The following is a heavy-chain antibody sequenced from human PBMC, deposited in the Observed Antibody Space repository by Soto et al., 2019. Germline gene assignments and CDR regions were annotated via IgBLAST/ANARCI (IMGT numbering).Heavy chain of an antibody. V-gene: IGHV3-30*03. CDR2: LSHDGRNT. D-gene: IGHD6-19*01. CDR3: ARDWGSSGWFNWFDP. J-gene: IGHJ5*02. CDR1: GFTLHNYG. Sequence: HVLLVESGGGVVQPGRSLRLSCAASGFTLHNYGMHWVRQAPGKGPEWVAILSHDGRNTNYGDSVRGRFTVSRDESKNTLYLQMDSLRVEDTAVYYCARDWGSSGWFNWFDPWGQGTLVIVSS.